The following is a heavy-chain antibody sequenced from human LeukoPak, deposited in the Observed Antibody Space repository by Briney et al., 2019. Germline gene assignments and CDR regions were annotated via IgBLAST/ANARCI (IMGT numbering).Heavy chain of an antibody. CDR2: IIPIFGTA. J-gene: IGHJ4*02. D-gene: IGHD3-9*01. CDR1: GRTFISYA. CDR3: ARGAYYDILTGYYIG. Sequence: ASVKVSCKASGRTFISYAISWVRQAPGQGLEWMGGIIPIFGTANYAQKFQGRITITTDESTSTAYMELSSLRSEDTAVYYCARGAYYDILTGYYIGWGQGTLVTVSS. V-gene: IGHV1-69*05.